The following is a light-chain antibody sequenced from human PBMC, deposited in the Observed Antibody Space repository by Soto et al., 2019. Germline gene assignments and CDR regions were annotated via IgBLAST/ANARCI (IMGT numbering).Light chain of an antibody. V-gene: IGLV1-44*01. CDR1: RYNIGSNT. J-gene: IGLJ2*01. CDR2: RDH. Sequence: QSVLTQSPSASGTPGQRVTISCSGSRYNIGSNTVNWYQQVPGTAPRLLIHRDHQRPSGVPDRFSGSKSGTSASLAISGLQSEDEADYYCAAWDDSLNGYVVFGRGTKLTVL. CDR3: AAWDDSLNGYVV.